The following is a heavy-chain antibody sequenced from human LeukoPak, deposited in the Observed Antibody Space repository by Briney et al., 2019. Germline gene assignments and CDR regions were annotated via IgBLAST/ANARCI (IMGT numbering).Heavy chain of an antibody. CDR2: IYYSGST. V-gene: IGHV4-59*01. Sequence: SETLSLTCTVSGGSISSYYWSWIRQPPGKGLEWIGYIYYSGSTNYNPSLKSRVTISVDTSKNQFSLNLKSVTAADTAVYYCARGEGYFDYWGQGTLVPVSS. J-gene: IGHJ4*02. CDR1: GGSISSYY. CDR3: ARGEGYFDY.